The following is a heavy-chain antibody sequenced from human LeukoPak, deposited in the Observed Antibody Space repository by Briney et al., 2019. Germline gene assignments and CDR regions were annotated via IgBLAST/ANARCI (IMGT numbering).Heavy chain of an antibody. V-gene: IGHV3-30*02. CDR2: IRYDGNNK. D-gene: IGHD2-2*01. Sequence: GGSLRLSCGASGFTFSNYGMLWVRQAPGKGLEWVAFIRYDGNNKLYADSMKGRFTISRDNSKNTLYLHINSLRAEDTAVYYCAKDRHAPGRYCSSTSCFPFDSWGQGTLVTVSS. J-gene: IGHJ5*01. CDR1: GFTFSNYG. CDR3: AKDRHAPGRYCSSTSCFPFDS.